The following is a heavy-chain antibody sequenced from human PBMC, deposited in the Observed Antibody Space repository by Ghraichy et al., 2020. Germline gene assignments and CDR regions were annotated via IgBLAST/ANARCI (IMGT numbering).Heavy chain of an antibody. CDR2: ISHSGST. Sequence: SETLSLTCTVSGGSLISGTHYWSWIRQHPGKGLEWIGYISHSGSTHDNPSLMGRVTISVETSKNQFSLNLSSVTAADTAVYYCARTSFVRGFDIWGQGTLVTVSS. D-gene: IGHD2/OR15-2a*01. V-gene: IGHV4-31*03. CDR3: ARTSFVRGFDI. CDR1: GGSLISGTHY. J-gene: IGHJ3*02.